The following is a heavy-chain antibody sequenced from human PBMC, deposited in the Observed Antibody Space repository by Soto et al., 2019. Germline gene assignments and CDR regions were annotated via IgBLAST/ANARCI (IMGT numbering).Heavy chain of an antibody. Sequence: GGSLRLSCVASGFAFSTYATTWVRLVPGKGLEWVSAISGSGDSSYYAGSVKGRFTISRDKNKKTVYLGMNSLRADDTALYYCAKDQSPYSYGGLYDSWGQGTLVTVSS. J-gene: IGHJ4*02. D-gene: IGHD5-18*01. CDR3: AKDQSPYSYGGLYDS. CDR2: ISGSGDSS. CDR1: GFAFSTYA. V-gene: IGHV3-23*01.